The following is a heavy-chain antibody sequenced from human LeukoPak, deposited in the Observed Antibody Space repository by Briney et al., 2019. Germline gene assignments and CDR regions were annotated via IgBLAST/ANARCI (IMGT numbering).Heavy chain of an antibody. D-gene: IGHD6-13*01. J-gene: IGHJ6*02. CDR1: GYTFTGYY. CDR3: ARDWYSSSWCPPYYYYYYGMDV. CDR2: INPNSGGT. Sequence: ASVKVSCKASGYTFTGYYMHWVRQAPGQGLEWMGWINPNSGGTNYAQKFQGRVTMTRDTSISTAYMELSRLRSDDTAVYYCARDWYSSSWCPPYYYYYYGMDVWGQGTTVTVSS. V-gene: IGHV1-2*02.